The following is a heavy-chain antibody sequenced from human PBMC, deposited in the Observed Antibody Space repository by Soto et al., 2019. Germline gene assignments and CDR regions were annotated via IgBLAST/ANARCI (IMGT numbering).Heavy chain of an antibody. CDR3: ARMSYDFWSVYLDY. J-gene: IGHJ4*02. V-gene: IGHV4-59*08. D-gene: IGHD3-3*01. Sequence: PSETVWLTGIVSGGSLSSDYWSWIRQSPGRGLEWIGFIYYSGGTTNYNPSLKSRVTISVDTSRSQFSLKLSSVTAADTAVYYCARMSYDFWSVYLDYWGQGILVTVSS. CDR2: IYYSGGT. CDR1: GGSLSSDY.